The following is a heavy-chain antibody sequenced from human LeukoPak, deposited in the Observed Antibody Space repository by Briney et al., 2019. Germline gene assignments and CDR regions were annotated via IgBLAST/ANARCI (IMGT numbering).Heavy chain of an antibody. D-gene: IGHD3-16*01. CDR1: GFTFSSYA. Sequence: GGSLRFSCAASGFTFSSYAMSWVRQAPGKGLEWVSGILDSGYSTYYANSVKGGFTISRDNSNNTLYLQMNSLRAEDTAVYYCAKLGGHPLHNYYVGVWGKGTTVAVSS. CDR3: AKLGGHPLHNYYVGV. V-gene: IGHV3-23*01. J-gene: IGHJ6*03. CDR2: ILDSGYST.